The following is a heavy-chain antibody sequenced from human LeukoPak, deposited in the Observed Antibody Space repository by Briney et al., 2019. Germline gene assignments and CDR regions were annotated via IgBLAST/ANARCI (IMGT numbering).Heavy chain of an antibody. J-gene: IGHJ6*02. D-gene: IGHD5-18*01. Sequence: ASVKVSCKASGYTFTNYAMNWVRQAPGQGLEWMGWINTNTGNPTYAQGFTGRFVFSLDTSVSTAYLQISSLKAEDTAVYYCARGGDTAMVTYYYYYGMDVWGQGTTVTVSS. V-gene: IGHV7-4-1*02. CDR2: INTNTGNP. CDR1: GYTFTNYA. CDR3: ARGGDTAMVTYYYYYGMDV.